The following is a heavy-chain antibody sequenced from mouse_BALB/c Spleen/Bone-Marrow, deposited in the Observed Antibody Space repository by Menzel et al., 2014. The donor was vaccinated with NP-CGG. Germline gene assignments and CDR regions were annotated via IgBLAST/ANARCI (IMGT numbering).Heavy chain of an antibody. CDR2: VYPGSDTA. J-gene: IGHJ3*01. D-gene: IGHD1-1*01. CDR3: TRSLYYYPAY. V-gene: IGHV1S22*01. CDR1: GYTFTNFW. Sequence: GSALVGPGASVKLSCKASGYTFTNFWMHWVRQRPGQGPEWIGTVYPGSDTANYDEKFKSKATLTVDTSSSTAYMQLSSLTSEDSAVYYCTRSLYYYPAYWGQGTLVTVST.